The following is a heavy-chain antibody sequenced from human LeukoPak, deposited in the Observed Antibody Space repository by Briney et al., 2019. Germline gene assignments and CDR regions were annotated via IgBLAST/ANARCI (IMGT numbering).Heavy chain of an antibody. J-gene: IGHJ6*02. CDR3: SRGGGIFGVLTTAHYYGIDA. CDR1: GGSISSYY. V-gene: IGHV4-59*01. D-gene: IGHD3-3*01. Sequence: SETLSLTCTVSGGSISSYYWSWIRQPPGKGLEWIGHIYYSGSTNYNPSLKSRVTISTDTSKNQFSLRLSSVTAADTAVYYCSRGGGIFGVLTTAHYYGIDAWGQGTTVTVSS. CDR2: IYYSGST.